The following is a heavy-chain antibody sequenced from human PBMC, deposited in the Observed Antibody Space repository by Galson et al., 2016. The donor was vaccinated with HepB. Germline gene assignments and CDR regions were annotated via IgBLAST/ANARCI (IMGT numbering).Heavy chain of an antibody. V-gene: IGHV4-34*01. Sequence: ETLSLTCGVSGGSFNAYYWSWIRQSPGKGLEWIGEINHTGFTKYSTSLKSRVTISVDTSKNQFSLKLTSMTAADTAVYYCARVVVAATNWFDPWGQGTLVTVSS. CDR1: GGSFNAYY. J-gene: IGHJ5*02. CDR2: INHTGFT. CDR3: ARVVVAATNWFDP. D-gene: IGHD2-15*01.